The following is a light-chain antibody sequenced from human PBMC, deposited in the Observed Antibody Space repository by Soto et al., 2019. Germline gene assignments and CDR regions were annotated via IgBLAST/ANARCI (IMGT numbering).Light chain of an antibody. CDR1: QDISNY. V-gene: IGKV1-33*01. CDR3: QQYDNLPS. CDR2: DAS. Sequence: DLQMTQSPSSLSASVGDRVTITCQASQDISNYLNWYQQKPGKAPKLLIYDASNLETGVPSRFSGSGSGTDFTFTISSLQPEDIATYYCQQYDNLPSFGQGTKVDIK. J-gene: IGKJ1*01.